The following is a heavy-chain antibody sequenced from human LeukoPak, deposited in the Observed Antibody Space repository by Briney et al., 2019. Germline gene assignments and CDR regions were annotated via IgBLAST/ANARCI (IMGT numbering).Heavy chain of an antibody. D-gene: IGHD6-13*01. CDR1: GFTFSSYG. Sequence: GGSLRLSCAASGFTFSSYGMHWVRQAPGKGLEWVAVIWYDGSNKYYADSVKGRFTISRDNSKNTLYLQMSSLRAEDTAVYYRARPSGGSSWYYFDYWGQGTLVTVSS. V-gene: IGHV3-33*01. CDR2: IWYDGSNK. J-gene: IGHJ4*02. CDR3: ARPSGGSSWYYFDY.